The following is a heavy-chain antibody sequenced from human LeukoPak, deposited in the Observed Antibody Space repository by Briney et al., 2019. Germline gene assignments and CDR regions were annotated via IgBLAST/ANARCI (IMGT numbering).Heavy chain of an antibody. CDR2: INPNSGGT. Sequence: GASVKVSCKASGYTFTGYYMHWVRQAPGQGLEWMGQINPNSGGTNYAQKLQGRVTMTRDTPISPAYMELSRLRSDDTAVFYCARGWVNRWLGYCSSTSCAAFDYWGQGTLVAVSS. J-gene: IGHJ4*02. D-gene: IGHD2-2*01. CDR1: GYTFTGYY. V-gene: IGHV1-2*06. CDR3: ARGWVNRWLGYCSSTSCAAFDY.